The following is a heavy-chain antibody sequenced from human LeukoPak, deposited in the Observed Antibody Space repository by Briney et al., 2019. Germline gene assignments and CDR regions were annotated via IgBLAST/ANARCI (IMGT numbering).Heavy chain of an antibody. J-gene: IGHJ4*02. CDR2: IYYSGST. CDR1: GGSISSSSYY. Sequence: PSETLSLTCTVSGGSISSSSYYWGWIRQPPGKGLEWIGSIYYSGSTYYNPSLKSRVTISIDTSNNQFSLQVGSVTAADTAVYYCARDIAIPWFFLWGQGILLTVSS. V-gene: IGHV4-39*07. D-gene: IGHD3-9*01. CDR3: ARDIAIPWFFL.